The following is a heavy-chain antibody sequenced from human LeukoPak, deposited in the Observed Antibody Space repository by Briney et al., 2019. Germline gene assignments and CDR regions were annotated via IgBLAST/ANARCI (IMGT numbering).Heavy chain of an antibody. CDR2: IIPILGIA. D-gene: IGHD2-2*01. CDR3: ARGRGGYCSGTTCLNWFDP. CDR1: GGTFSSYV. V-gene: IGHV1-69*04. Sequence: ASVKVSCKASGGTFSSYVISWVRQAPGQGLEWMGRIIPILGIANYAQKFQGRVTMTRDTSTSTVHMELSSLRSEDTAIYYCARGRGGYCSGTTCLNWFDPWGQGTLVTVSS. J-gene: IGHJ5*02.